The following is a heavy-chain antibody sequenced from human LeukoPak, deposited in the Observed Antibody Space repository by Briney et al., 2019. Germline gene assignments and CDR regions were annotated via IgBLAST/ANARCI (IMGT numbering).Heavy chain of an antibody. CDR1: GYTFTSYY. V-gene: IGHV1-46*01. Sequence: ASVKVSCKASGYTFTSYYMHWVRQAPGQGLEWMGIINPSGGSTSYAQKFQGRVTMTRDTSTSTVYMELSSLRSEDTTVYYCARDGDCSSTSCYAWFDYWGQGTLVTVSS. D-gene: IGHD2-2*01. CDR3: ARDGDCSSTSCYAWFDY. CDR2: INPSGGST. J-gene: IGHJ4*02.